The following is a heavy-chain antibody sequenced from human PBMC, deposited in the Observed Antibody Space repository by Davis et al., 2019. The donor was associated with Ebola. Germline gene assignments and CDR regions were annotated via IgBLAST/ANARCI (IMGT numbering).Heavy chain of an antibody. V-gene: IGHV3-74*01. D-gene: IGHD4-17*01. J-gene: IGHJ5*02. Sequence: GESLKISCAASGFTFSSYWMHWVRQAPGKGLVWVSRINSDGSSTSYADSVKGRFTISRDNAKNTLYLQMNSLRAEDTAVYYCARDKNGDYVESVAGWLFDPWGQGTLVTVSS. CDR2: INSDGSST. CDR3: ARDKNGDYVESVAGWLFDP. CDR1: GFTFSSYW.